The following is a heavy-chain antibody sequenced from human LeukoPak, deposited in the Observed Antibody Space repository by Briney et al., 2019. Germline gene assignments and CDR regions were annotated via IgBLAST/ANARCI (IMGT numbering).Heavy chain of an antibody. CDR2: ISYDGSNK. CDR3: ARDIGWELRGY. D-gene: IGHD1-26*01. V-gene: IGHV3-30-3*01. J-gene: IGHJ4*02. Sequence: GGSLRLSCAASGFTFSSYAMHWVRQAPGKGLEWVAVISYDGSNKYYADSVKGRFTISRDNSKNTLYLQMNSLRAEDTAVYYCARDIGWELRGYWGQGTLVTVSS. CDR1: GFTFSSYA.